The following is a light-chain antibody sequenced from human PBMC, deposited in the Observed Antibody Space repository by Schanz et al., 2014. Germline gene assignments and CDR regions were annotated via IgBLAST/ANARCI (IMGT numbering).Light chain of an antibody. CDR2: AAS. Sequence: IQLTQSPSPLSASVGDSVTITCRASQGIGSYLAWYQQKPGKAPQLLIYAASTLQSGVPSRFGGSGSGTDFTLTISSLQPEDFATYYCQHYDRYSGMFGQGTKVEFK. V-gene: IGKV1-9*01. J-gene: IGKJ1*01. CDR1: QGIGSY. CDR3: QHYDRYSGM.